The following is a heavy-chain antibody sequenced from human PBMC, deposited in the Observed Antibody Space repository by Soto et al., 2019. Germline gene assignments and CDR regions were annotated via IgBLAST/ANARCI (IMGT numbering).Heavy chain of an antibody. J-gene: IGHJ5*02. Sequence: QVQLVQSGAEVKKPGASVKVSCKASGYTFTSYGISWVRQAPGQGLEWMGWISAYNGNTNYAKKLQGRVTMTTDTSTITGYMEVRSLRSDETGVYYCARGKGFGELFIGWFDPWGQGTLVTVSS. CDR1: GYTFTSYG. V-gene: IGHV1-18*04. CDR2: ISAYNGNT. CDR3: ARGKGFGELFIGWFDP. D-gene: IGHD3-10*01.